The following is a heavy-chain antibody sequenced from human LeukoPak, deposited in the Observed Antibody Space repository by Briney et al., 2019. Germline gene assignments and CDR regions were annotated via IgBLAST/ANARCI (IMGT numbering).Heavy chain of an antibody. J-gene: IGHJ3*02. V-gene: IGHV4-31*03. D-gene: IGHD5-12*01. CDR3: ARASGYSGYDVYAFDI. CDR1: GGSISSGGYY. CDR2: IYYSGST. Sequence: SETLSLTCTVSGGSISSGGYYWSWIRQHPGKGLEWIGYIYYSGSTYYNPSLKSRVTISVDTSKNQFSLKLSSVTAADTAVYYCARASGYSGYDVYAFDIWGQGTMVTVSS.